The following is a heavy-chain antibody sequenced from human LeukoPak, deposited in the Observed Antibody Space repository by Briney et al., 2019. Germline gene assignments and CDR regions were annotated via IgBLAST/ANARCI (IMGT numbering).Heavy chain of an antibody. CDR2: IYYSGST. D-gene: IGHD2-21*02. J-gene: IGHJ4*02. CDR1: GGSISSYY. CDR3: AKGTPWSGGDCYAFDY. V-gene: IGHV4-59*01. Sequence: SETLSLTCTVSGGSISSYYWSWIRQPPGKGLEWIGYIYYSGSTNYNPSLKSRVTISVDTSKNQFSLKLSSVTAADTAVYYCAKGTPWSGGDCYAFDYWGQGTLVTVSS.